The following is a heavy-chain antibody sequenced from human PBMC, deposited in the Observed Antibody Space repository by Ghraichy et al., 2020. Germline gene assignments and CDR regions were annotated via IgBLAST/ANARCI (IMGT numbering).Heavy chain of an antibody. CDR1: GGSISSGSYY. J-gene: IGHJ4*02. CDR3: ARAIGLYGDYEVDY. V-gene: IGHV4-61*02. CDR2: IYTSGST. Sequence: SQTLSLTCTVSGGSISSGSYYWSWIRQPAGKGLEWIGRIYTSGSTNYNPSLKSRVTISVDTSKNQFSLKLSSVTAADTAVYYCARAIGLYGDYEVDYWGQGTLVTVSS. D-gene: IGHD4-17*01.